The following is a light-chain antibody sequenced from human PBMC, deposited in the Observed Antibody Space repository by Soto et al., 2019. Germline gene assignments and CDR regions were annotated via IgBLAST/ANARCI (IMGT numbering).Light chain of an antibody. V-gene: IGKV1-5*01. J-gene: IGKJ1*01. CDR2: DAS. CDR3: QEYNSYPWT. CDR1: QNIYGW. Sequence: DIQMTQSPSTLSASVGDRVTITCRATQNIYGWLAWYQQKSGKAPKLLIYDASSLQSGVPSRFSGSRSGTEFTITISSLQPDDFANYYCQEYNSYPWTFGQGTKVE.